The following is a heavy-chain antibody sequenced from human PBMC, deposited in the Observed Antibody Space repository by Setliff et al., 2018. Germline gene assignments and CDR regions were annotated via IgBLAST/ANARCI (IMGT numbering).Heavy chain of an antibody. D-gene: IGHD3-22*01. CDR1: GFTFSRYW. CDR3: ARDAIVVVTMHNWFDP. Sequence: PGGSLRLSCAASGFTFSRYWMTWVRQAPGKGLEWVANIKQDGSEKYYVNYLKGRFTISRDNAKNSLYLQMNSLRAEDTAVYYCARDAIVVVTMHNWFDPWGQGTLVTVSS. CDR2: IKQDGSEK. J-gene: IGHJ5*02. V-gene: IGHV3-7*01.